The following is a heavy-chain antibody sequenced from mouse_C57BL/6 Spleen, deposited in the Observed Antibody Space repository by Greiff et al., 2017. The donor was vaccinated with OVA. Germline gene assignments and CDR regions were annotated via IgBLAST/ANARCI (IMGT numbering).Heavy chain of an antibody. V-gene: IGHV6-3*01. Sequence: EVMLVESGGGLVQPGGSMKLSCVASGFTFSNYWMNWVRQSPEKGLEWVAQIRLKSDNYATNSAVSVRGRFTISSDDSKSCVYLQMNNFRAEDTGIYSCTEEVITPFAYWGQGTLVTVSA. CDR1: GFTFSNYW. CDR2: IRLKSDNYAT. J-gene: IGHJ3*01. CDR3: TEEVITPFAY. D-gene: IGHD1-1*01.